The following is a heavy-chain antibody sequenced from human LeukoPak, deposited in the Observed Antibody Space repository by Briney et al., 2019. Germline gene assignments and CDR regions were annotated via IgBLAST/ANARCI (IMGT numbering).Heavy chain of an antibody. CDR2: IYSGGST. V-gene: IGHV3-53*01. Sequence: PGGSLRLSCAASGFTVSSNYMIWVRQAPGKGLEWVSVIYSGGSTYYADSVKGRFTISRDNSKNTVYLQMNSLRAEDTAVYYCARAPYSSASHYYYGMDVWGQGTTVSVSS. CDR1: GFTVSSNY. CDR3: ARAPYSSASHYYYGMDV. D-gene: IGHD6-6*01. J-gene: IGHJ6*02.